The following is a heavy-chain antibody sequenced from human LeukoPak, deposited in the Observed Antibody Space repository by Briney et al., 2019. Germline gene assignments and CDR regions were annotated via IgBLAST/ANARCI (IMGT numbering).Heavy chain of an antibody. Sequence: ASETLSLTCTVSGYSISSGYYWGWIRQPPWKGLEWIGSIYHSGSTYYNPSLKSRVTISVDTSKNQFSLKLSSVTAADTAVYYCARGYDFWSGYPVYYYYYYYMDVWGKGTTVTVSS. CDR2: IYHSGST. CDR1: GYSISSGYY. V-gene: IGHV4-38-2*02. CDR3: ARGYDFWSGYPVYYYYYYYMDV. D-gene: IGHD3-3*01. J-gene: IGHJ6*03.